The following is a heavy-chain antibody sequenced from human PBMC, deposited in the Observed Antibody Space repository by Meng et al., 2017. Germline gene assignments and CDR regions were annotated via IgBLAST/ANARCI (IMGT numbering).Heavy chain of an antibody. J-gene: IGHJ2*01. V-gene: IGHV3-33*01. Sequence: QVQLGESGGGVVKRGRSLRLSCAASGFTFSSYGMHWVRQAPGKGLEWVAVIWYDGSNKYYADSVKGRFTISRDNSKNTLYLQMNSLRAEDTAVYYCARGLSTTYWYFDLWGRGTLVTASS. CDR1: GFTFSSYG. D-gene: IGHD2/OR15-2a*01. CDR3: ARGLSTTYWYFDL. CDR2: IWYDGSNK.